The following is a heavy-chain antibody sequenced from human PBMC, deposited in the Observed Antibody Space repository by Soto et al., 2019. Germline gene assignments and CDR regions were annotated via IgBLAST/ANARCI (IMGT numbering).Heavy chain of an antibody. CDR1: GGSFSGYY. J-gene: IGHJ4*02. Sequence: QVQLQQWGAGLLKPSETLSLTCAVYGGSFSGYYWSWIRQPPGKGLEWIGEINHSGSTNYNPSLKSRXXIXVXXSKNQFSLRLSSVTAADTAVYYCARRMVRGGYFNYWGQGTLVTVSS. D-gene: IGHD3-10*01. V-gene: IGHV4-34*01. CDR2: INHSGST. CDR3: ARRMVRGGYFNY.